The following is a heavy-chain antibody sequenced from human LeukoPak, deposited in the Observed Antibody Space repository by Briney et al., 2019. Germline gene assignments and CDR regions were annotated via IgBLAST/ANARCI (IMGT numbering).Heavy chain of an antibody. CDR1: GGSISSSSYY. Sequence: SSETLSLTCTVSGGSISSSSYYWGWIRQPPGKGLEWIGSIYYSGSTYYNPSLKSRVTISVDTSKNQFSLKLSSVTAADTAVYYCARDRGSSSSDWFDPWGQGTLVTVSS. D-gene: IGHD6-6*01. CDR3: ARDRGSSSSDWFDP. J-gene: IGHJ5*02. V-gene: IGHV4-39*02. CDR2: IYYSGST.